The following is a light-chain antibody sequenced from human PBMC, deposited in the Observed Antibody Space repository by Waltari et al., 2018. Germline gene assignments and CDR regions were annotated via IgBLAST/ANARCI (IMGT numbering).Light chain of an antibody. J-gene: IGKJ5*01. CDR2: GAS. CDR3: QQYNDWVT. V-gene: IGKV3-15*01. CDR1: QSVSSN. Sequence: EIVMTQSPATLSVSPGETATLSCRASQSVSSNLAWYQQKPGQGPRLLIFGASTRATAIPPRFRGSGSGTEFTLTISGLHSEDFAVYYCQQYNDWVTFGQGTRLDIK.